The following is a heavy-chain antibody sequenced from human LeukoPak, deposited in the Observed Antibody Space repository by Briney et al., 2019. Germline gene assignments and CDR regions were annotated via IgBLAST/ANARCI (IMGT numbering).Heavy chain of an antibody. Sequence: PGGSLRLSCAATGFTFSSYAMSWVRQAPGKGLEWVSAISGSGGSTYYADSVKGRFTISRDNSKNTLYLQMNSLRAEDTAVYYCAKIRQSVIAAYYFDYWGQGTLVTVSS. CDR3: AKIRQSVIAAYYFDY. V-gene: IGHV3-23*01. J-gene: IGHJ4*02. CDR1: GFTFSSYA. CDR2: ISGSGGST. D-gene: IGHD6-25*01.